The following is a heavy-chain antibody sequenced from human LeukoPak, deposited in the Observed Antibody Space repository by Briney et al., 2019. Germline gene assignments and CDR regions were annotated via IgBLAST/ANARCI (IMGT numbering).Heavy chain of an antibody. CDR1: GYTFTGYY. J-gene: IGHJ4*02. D-gene: IGHD3-22*01. CDR2: IIPIFGTA. CDR3: ASVEYYYDSSGYWAI. V-gene: IGHV1-69*13. Sequence: ASVKVSCKASGYTFTGYYIHWVRQAPGQGLEWMGGIIPIFGTANYAQKFQGRVTITADESTSTAYMELSSLRSEDTAVYYCASVEYYYDSSGYWAIWGQGTLVTVSS.